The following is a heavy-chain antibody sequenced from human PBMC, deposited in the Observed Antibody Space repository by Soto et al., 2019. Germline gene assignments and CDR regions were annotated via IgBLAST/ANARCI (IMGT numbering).Heavy chain of an antibody. CDR3: ASLRYSYGYTGVNY. Sequence: QLQLQESGPGLVKPSETLSLTCTVSGGSISSSSYYWGWIRQPPGKGLEWIGSIYYSGSTYYNPSLKSRVTISVDTSKNQFSLKLSSVTAADTAVYYCASLRYSYGYTGVNYWGQGTLVTVSS. D-gene: IGHD5-18*01. J-gene: IGHJ4*02. CDR1: GGSISSSSYY. CDR2: IYYSGST. V-gene: IGHV4-39*01.